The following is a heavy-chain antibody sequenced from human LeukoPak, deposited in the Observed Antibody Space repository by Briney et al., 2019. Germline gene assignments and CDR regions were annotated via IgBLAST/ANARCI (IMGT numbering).Heavy chain of an antibody. D-gene: IGHD1-26*01. Sequence: GGSLRLSCAASGFILSDHYMDWVRQAPGKGLEWVGRTRNKANSYTTEYAASVKGRFTISRDDPKNLLYLQMNSLKSEDTAVYYCGRSGRYRPSDLWGQGTLVTVSS. CDR1: GFILSDHY. V-gene: IGHV3-72*01. J-gene: IGHJ5*02. CDR2: TRNKANSYTT. CDR3: GRSGRYRPSDL.